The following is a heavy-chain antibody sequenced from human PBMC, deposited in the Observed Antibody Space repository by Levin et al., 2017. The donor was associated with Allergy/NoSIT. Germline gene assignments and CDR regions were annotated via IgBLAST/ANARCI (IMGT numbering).Heavy chain of an antibody. CDR2: IIPIFGTA. CDR3: ARGCSGGSCYRGFYYDYMDV. V-gene: IGHV1-69*06. D-gene: IGHD2-15*01. Sequence: SVKVSCKASGGTFSRYAISWVRQAPGQGLEWMGGIIPIFGTANYAQKFQGRVTITADKSTSTAYMELSSLRSEDTAVYYCARGCSGGSCYRGFYYDYMDVWGKGTTVTVSS. J-gene: IGHJ6*03. CDR1: GGTFSRYA.